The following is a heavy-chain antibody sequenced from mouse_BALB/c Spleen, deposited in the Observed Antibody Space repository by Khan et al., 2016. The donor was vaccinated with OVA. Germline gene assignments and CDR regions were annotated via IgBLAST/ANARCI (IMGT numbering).Heavy chain of an antibody. CDR1: GFSLTNYG. CDR2: IWSDGST. CDR3: ARQPYYHYDVLDY. D-gene: IGHD2-10*01. Sequence: QVQLKESGPGLVAPSQSLSITCTISGFSLTNYGVHWVRQPPGKGLEWLVVIWSDGSTTYNSALKSNLSISRANSTSPAFLKMNSLQTDDTAMYYGARQPYYHYDVLDYWGQGTSVTVSS. V-gene: IGHV2-6-1*01. J-gene: IGHJ4*01.